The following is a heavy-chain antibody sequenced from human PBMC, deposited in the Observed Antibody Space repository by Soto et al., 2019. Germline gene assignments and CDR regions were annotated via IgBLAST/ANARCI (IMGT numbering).Heavy chain of an antibody. CDR1: GYSFTSYW. CDR2: IYPGDSDT. D-gene: IGHD3-22*01. Sequence: GESLKISCKGSGYSFTSYWIGWVRQMPGKGLEWMGIIYPGDSDTRYSPSFQGQVTISADKSISTAYLQWSSLKASDTAMYYWASPPPQIMIVAPPPPPPPPAVFVMGGKGTRVTVSS. CDR3: ASPPPQIMIVAPPPPPPPPAVFVM. J-gene: IGHJ6*03. V-gene: IGHV5-51*01.